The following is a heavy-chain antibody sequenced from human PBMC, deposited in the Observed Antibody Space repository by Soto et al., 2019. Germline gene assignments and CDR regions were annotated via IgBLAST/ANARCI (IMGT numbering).Heavy chain of an antibody. CDR2: IYYSGST. J-gene: IGHJ4*02. CDR1: GGSISSSSYY. V-gene: IGHV4-39*01. CDR3: ARRGKVWLNSLAVDY. Sequence: QLQLQESGPGLVKPSETLSLTCTVSGGSISSSSYYWGWIRQPPGKGLEWIGSIYYSGSTYYNPSLKSRVTITVDTSKNQFSLKLSSVTAADTAVYYCARRGKVWLNSLAVDYWGQGTLVTVSS. D-gene: IGHD1-26*01.